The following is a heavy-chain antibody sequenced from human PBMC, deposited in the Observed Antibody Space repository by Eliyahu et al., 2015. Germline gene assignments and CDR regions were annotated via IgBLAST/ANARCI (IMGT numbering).Heavy chain of an antibody. V-gene: IGHV3-48*01. CDR1: GFTVRSYN. Sequence: EVQLVESGGGLVQPGGSLXLXCXVXGFTVRSYNMNWVRQAPGKGLEWVAYFSRSSTFIFYAESVKGRFTISRDNGKNSLYLQMNSLRAEDTAIYYCATDENWAFDNWGQGILVTVSS. J-gene: IGHJ4*02. CDR2: FSRSSTFI. D-gene: IGHD7-27*01. CDR3: ATDENWAFDN.